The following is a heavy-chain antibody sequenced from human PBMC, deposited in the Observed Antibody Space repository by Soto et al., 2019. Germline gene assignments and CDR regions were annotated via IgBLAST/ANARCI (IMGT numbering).Heavy chain of an antibody. D-gene: IGHD3-3*01. CDR2: IYTSGST. J-gene: IGHJ3*02. V-gene: IGHV4-4*07. CDR1: GGSIISYY. Sequence: PSETLSLTCTVSGGSIISYYWSWIRQPAGKGLEWIGRIYTSGSTNYNPSLKSRVTMSVDTSKNQFSLKLSSVTAADTAVYYCARDFPETTYDFWSGYYSDDAFDIWGQGTMVTVSS. CDR3: ARDFPETTYDFWSGYYSDDAFDI.